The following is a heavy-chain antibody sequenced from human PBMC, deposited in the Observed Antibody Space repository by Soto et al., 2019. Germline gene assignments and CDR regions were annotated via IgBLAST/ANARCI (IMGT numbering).Heavy chain of an antibody. D-gene: IGHD2-2*01. CDR1: GFTFSSYS. CDR2: ICGSGCST. Sequence: PGGSLRLSCAAPGFTFSSYSMSWVPQAPGEGVEGVSAICGSGCSTYYADSVKGRFTISRDNSKNTLYLQMNSLRAEDTAVYYCAKDLTVVVPAAIAKNYYYYYGMDVWGQGTTVTVSS. V-gene: IGHV3-23*01. CDR3: AKDLTVVVPAAIAKNYYYYYGMDV. J-gene: IGHJ6*02.